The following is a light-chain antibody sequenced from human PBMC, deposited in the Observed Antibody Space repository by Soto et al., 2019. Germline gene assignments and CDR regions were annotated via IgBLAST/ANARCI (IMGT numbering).Light chain of an antibody. CDR1: QSVSSSY. CDR2: GAS. V-gene: IGKV3-20*01. J-gene: IGKJ3*01. CDR3: QQYDSSPVT. Sequence: EIVLTQSPGTLSLSPGERATLSCRASQSVSSSYLAWYQQKPGQAPRLLIYGASSRATGIPDRFSGIGSGTDFTLTISRLEPEDFAVYYCQQYDSSPVTVGPGTKVDLK.